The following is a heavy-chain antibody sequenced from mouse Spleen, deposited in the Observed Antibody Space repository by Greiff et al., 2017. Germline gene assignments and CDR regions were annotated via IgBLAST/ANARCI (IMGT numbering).Heavy chain of an antibody. V-gene: IGHV1-50*01. D-gene: IGHD2-5*01. CDR3: ARRYSNSGRFAY. CDR1: GYTFTSYW. CDR2: IDPSDSYT. Sequence: VQLQQPGAELVKPGASVKLSCKASGYTFTSYWMQWVKQRPGQGLEWIGEIDPSDSYTNYNQKFKGKATLTVDTSSSTAYMQLSSLTSEDSAVYYCARRYSNSGRFAYWGQGTLVTVSA. J-gene: IGHJ3*01.